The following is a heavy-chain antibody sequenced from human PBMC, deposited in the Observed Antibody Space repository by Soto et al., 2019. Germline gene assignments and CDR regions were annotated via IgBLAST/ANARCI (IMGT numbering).Heavy chain of an antibody. CDR1: GFTFSSYA. V-gene: IGHV3-30-3*01. CDR3: ARDKVQNYDFWSGYLALESFYYYYYGMDV. D-gene: IGHD3-3*01. CDR2: ISYDGSNK. J-gene: IGHJ6*02. Sequence: GGSLRLSWAASGFTFSSYAMHWVRQAPGKGLEWVAVISYDGSNKYYADSVKGRFTISRDNSKNTLYLQMNSLRAEDTAVYYCARDKVQNYDFWSGYLALESFYYYYYGMDVWGQGTTVTVSS.